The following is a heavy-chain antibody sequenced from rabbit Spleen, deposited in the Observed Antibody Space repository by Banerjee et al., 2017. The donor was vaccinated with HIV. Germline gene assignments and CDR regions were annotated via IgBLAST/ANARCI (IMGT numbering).Heavy chain of an antibody. J-gene: IGHJ4*01. D-gene: IGHD6-1*01. CDR2: INVITGKA. Sequence: QEHLVESGGGLVKPEGSLTLSCTASGFSFSNKAVMCWVRQAPGKGLEWIACINVITGKAVYANWAKGRSTFSKSSSTTVTLQMTSLTAADTATYFCASDVAAIGSWGYALDFWGPGTLVTVS. V-gene: IGHV1S45*01. CDR1: GFSFSNKAV. CDR3: ASDVAAIGSWGYALDF.